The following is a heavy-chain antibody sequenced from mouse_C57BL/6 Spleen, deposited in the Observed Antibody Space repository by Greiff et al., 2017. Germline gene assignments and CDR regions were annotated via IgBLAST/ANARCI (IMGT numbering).Heavy chain of an antibody. J-gene: IGHJ4*01. CDR2: ISGGGGNT. CDR1: GFTFSSYT. D-gene: IGHD1-1*01. Sequence: EVKLQESGGGLVKPGGSLKLSCAASGFTFSSYTMSWVRQTPEKRLEWVATISGGGGNTYYPDSVKGRFTISRDNAKNTLYLQMSSLRSEDTALYYCASHYYGSSYYAMDYWGQGTSVTVSS. V-gene: IGHV5-9*01. CDR3: ASHYYGSSYYAMDY.